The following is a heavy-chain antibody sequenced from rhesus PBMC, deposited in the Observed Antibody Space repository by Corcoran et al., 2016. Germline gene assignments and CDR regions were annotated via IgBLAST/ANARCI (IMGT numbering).Heavy chain of an antibody. J-gene: IGHJ3*01. D-gene: IGHD6-13*01. CDR2: IYGSSTST. V-gene: IGHV4S10*01. CDR1: GGSISDSYR. CDR3: ASRGGSSWSGAFDF. Sequence: QVQLQESGPGVVKPSETLSLTCAVSGGSISDSYRWSWIRQPPGKGLEWIGYIYGSSTSTNYNPSLKSRINISKDPAKNQFSLKLSSVAAADTAVYYCASRGGSSWSGAFDFWGQGLRVTVSS.